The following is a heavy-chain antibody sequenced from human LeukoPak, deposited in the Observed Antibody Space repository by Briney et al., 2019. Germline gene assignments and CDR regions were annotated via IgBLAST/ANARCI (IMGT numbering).Heavy chain of an antibody. J-gene: IGHJ3*02. CDR2: INPNSGGT. CDR3: ATNDWLSYRLAQAKPHFDI. D-gene: IGHD3-9*01. Sequence: ASVKVSCKASGYTFTGYYMHWVRQAPGQGLEWMGWINPNSGGTNYAQKFQGRVTMTRDTSISTAYMELSRLRSDDTAVYYCATNDWLSYRLAQAKPHFDIWGQGTMVTVSS. V-gene: IGHV1-2*02. CDR1: GYTFTGYY.